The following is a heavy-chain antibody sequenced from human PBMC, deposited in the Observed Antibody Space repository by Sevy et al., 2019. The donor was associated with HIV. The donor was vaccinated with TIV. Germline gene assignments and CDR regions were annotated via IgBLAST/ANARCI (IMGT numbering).Heavy chain of an antibody. V-gene: IGHV3-48*01. D-gene: IGHD2-21*01. Sequence: GGSLRLSCAASGFTFSAYSMNWVRQAPGKGLEWVSYISSSSGTIYYADSVKGQFTISRDNAKSSLYLQMNGLRAEDTVVYYWARAGGDCYSKNECWFVSWGQGTLVTVSS. CDR1: GFTFSAYS. CDR2: ISSSSGTI. J-gene: IGHJ5*01. CDR3: ARAGGDCYSKNECWFVS.